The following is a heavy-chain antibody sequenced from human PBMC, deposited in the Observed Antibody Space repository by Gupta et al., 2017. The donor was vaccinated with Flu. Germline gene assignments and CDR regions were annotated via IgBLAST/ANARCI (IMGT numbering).Heavy chain of an antibody. J-gene: IGHJ4*02. Sequence: QLQLQESGPGLVKPSETLSLTCTVSGCSISSSSYYWGWIRQPPGKGLEWIGSIYYSGSTYYNPSLKSRVTISVDTSKNQFSLKLSSVTAADTAVYYCARRRMGATSTEFDYWGQGTLVTVSS. CDR2: IYYSGST. CDR3: ARRRMGATSTEFDY. D-gene: IGHD1-26*01. V-gene: IGHV4-39*01. CDR1: GCSISSSSYY.